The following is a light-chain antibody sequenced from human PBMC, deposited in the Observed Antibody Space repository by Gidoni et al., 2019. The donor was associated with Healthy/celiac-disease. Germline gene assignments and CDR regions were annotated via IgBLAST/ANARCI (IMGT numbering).Light chain of an antibody. Sequence: EIALSQSPATLSLFPGDRATLSCRASQSVSSYLDWYQQKPGQAPRLLIYDASNRATGIPARFSGSGSGTDFTLTISSLEPEDFAVYYCQQRSNWPLTFGGGTKVEIK. V-gene: IGKV3-11*01. CDR1: QSVSSY. CDR2: DAS. J-gene: IGKJ4*01. CDR3: QQRSNWPLT.